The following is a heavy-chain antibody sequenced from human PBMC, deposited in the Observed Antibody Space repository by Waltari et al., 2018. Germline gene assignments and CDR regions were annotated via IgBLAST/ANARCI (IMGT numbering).Heavy chain of an antibody. Sequence: EVQLLESGGGLVQPGGSLRLACAAPGFTFRSYAMSWVRQAAGKGLEWVSAISGSGGSTYYADSVKGRFTISRDNSKNTLYLQMNSLRAEDTAVYYCAKDGRATLHYDSGDYWGQGTLVTVSS. CDR3: AKDGRATLHYDSGDY. D-gene: IGHD3-22*01. CDR2: ISGSGGST. V-gene: IGHV3-23*01. J-gene: IGHJ4*02. CDR1: GFTFRSYA.